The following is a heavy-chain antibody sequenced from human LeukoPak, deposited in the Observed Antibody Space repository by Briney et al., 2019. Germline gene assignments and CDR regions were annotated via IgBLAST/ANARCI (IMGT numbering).Heavy chain of an antibody. V-gene: IGHV1-8*01. Sequence: ASVKVSCKASRYTFTNYDLNWVRQAPGQGLEWMGWMSPTSGSTGYALKFQGRVTMTRNSSISTAYMELSSLTSEDTAVYYCARDYGGNSGWLDPWGQGTPVVVSS. CDR3: ARDYGGNSGWLDP. J-gene: IGHJ5*02. D-gene: IGHD4-23*01. CDR2: MSPTSGST. CDR1: RYTFTNYD.